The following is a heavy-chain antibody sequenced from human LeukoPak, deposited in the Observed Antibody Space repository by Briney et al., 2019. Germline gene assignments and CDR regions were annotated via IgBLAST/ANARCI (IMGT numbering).Heavy chain of an antibody. V-gene: IGHV4-4*07. CDR2: IYTSGST. Sequence: SETLSLXCTVSGGSISSYYWSWIRQPAGKGLEWIGRIYTSGSTNYNPSLKSRVTMSVDTSKNQFSLKLSSVTAADTAVYYCARGGYCSSTSCPEDYWGQGTLVTVSS. J-gene: IGHJ4*02. CDR1: GGSISSYY. CDR3: ARGGYCSSTSCPEDY. D-gene: IGHD2-2*03.